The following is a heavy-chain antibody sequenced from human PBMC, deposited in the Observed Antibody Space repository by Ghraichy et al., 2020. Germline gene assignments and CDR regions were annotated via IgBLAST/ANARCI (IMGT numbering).Heavy chain of an antibody. CDR2: IYYTGST. CDR3: ARYSGYDRTLDI. D-gene: IGHD5-12*01. V-gene: IGHV4-59*01. Sequence: SETLSLTCTVSGGSMTNYYWSWIRQPPGMGLEWIGYIYYTGSTGYNPSLKSRVTISVDTSKNQFSLSLISVTAADTAVYFCARYSGYDRTLDIWGQGTMVTVSS. J-gene: IGHJ3*02. CDR1: GGSMTNYY.